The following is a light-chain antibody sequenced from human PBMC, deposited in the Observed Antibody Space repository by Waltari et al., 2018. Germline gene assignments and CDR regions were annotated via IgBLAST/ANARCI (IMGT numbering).Light chain of an antibody. J-gene: IGLJ3*02. CDR3: VLYMGSGINWV. Sequence: QTVVTQEPSFSVSPGGTVTLTCGLSSGSVSSSHYPSWYHQTPGQAPRTLIYNTNSRSSGVPDRFSGSIGGNKAALTITGAQADDECDYYCVLYMGSGINWVFGGGTKLTVL. CDR1: SGSVSSSHY. CDR2: NTN. V-gene: IGLV8-61*01.